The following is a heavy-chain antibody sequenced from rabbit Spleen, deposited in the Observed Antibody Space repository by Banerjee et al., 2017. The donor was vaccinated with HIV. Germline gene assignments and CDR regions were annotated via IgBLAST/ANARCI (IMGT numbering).Heavy chain of an antibody. Sequence: QSLEESGGDLVKPGASLTLTCAASGFSFSSNYWICWVRQAPGKGLEWIACIYTASSGSTYYASWAKGRFTISKTSSTTVTLQMTSLTGADTATYFCAGGSDIYSRVNLWGPGTLVTVS. J-gene: IGHJ4*01. CDR3: AGGSDIYSRVNL. V-gene: IGHV1S40*01. CDR2: IYTASSGST. CDR1: GFSFSSNYW. D-gene: IGHD4-1*01.